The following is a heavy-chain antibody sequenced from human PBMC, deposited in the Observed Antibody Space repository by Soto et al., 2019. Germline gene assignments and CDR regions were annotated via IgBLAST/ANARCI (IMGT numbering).Heavy chain of an antibody. CDR1: GYSFSTYG. D-gene: IGHD3-10*01. V-gene: IGHV1-18*01. J-gene: IGHJ4*02. CDR2: ISGLNGNT. Sequence: QVHLVQSGVEVKKPGASVKVSCKASGYSFSTYGISWVRQAPGQGLEWMGWISGLNGNTNYAQNLPGRVTMTTDTSTSTAYMELRSLGFDDTAMYYCARDLFGEDGAGYFDYWGQGTLVTVSS. CDR3: ARDLFGEDGAGYFDY.